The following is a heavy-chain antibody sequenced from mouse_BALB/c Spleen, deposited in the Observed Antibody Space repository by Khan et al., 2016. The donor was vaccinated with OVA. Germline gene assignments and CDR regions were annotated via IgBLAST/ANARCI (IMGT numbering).Heavy chain of an antibody. D-gene: IGHD1-1*01. J-gene: IGHJ2*01. CDR3: ARGNYYGYYFAY. V-gene: IGHV3-2*02. Sequence: VQLKESGPGLVKPSQSLSLTCTVTGYSITSGYAWNWIRQFPGNKLEWMGYISYSGVTSYTPSLKSRISITRDTSKNQFFLQLNSVTTEDTATYYCARGNYYGYYFAYWGQGTTPTVSS. CDR1: GYSITSGYA. CDR2: ISYSGVT.